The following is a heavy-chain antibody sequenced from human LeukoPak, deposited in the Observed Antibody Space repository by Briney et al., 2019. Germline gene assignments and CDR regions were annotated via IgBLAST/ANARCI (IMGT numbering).Heavy chain of an antibody. CDR2: ISDSGGST. CDR3: AKRGVVIRVILVGFHKEAYYFES. D-gene: IGHD3/OR15-3a*01. CDR1: GITLYNYG. V-gene: IGHV3-23*01. Sequence: PGGSLRLSCAASGITLYNYGMTWVRQAPGKGLEWVAGISDSGGSTKYADSVKGRFTISRDNPKNTLYLQMNSLPAEDTAVYFCAKRGVVIRVILVGFHKEAYYFESWGQGALVTVSS. J-gene: IGHJ4*02.